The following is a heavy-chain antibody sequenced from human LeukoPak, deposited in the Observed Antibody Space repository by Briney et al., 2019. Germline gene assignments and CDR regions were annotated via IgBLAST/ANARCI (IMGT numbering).Heavy chain of an antibody. Sequence: TASQTLSLTCTVSGGSISSSDYYWGWIRQPPGKGLEWIGNIYCSGSTYYNPSLKSRLTISVDTSKNTFYMKLSSVNAADTAVYYCARVCLVTNIWFGELSVYYFDSWGQGTLVTVSS. CDR3: ARVCLVTNIWFGELSVYYFDS. CDR1: GGSISSSDYY. J-gene: IGHJ4*02. CDR2: IYCSGST. D-gene: IGHD3-10*01. V-gene: IGHV4-30-4*01.